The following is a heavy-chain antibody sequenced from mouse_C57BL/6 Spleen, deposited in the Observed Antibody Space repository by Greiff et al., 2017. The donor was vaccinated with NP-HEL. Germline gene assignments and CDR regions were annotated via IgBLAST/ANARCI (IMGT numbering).Heavy chain of an antibody. CDR3: ARRRLYYAMDY. D-gene: IGHD3-2*02. CDR2: ISSGSSTI. J-gene: IGHJ4*01. Sequence: EVKLMESGGGLVKPGGSLKLSCAASGFTFSDYGMHWVRQAPEKGLEWVAYISSGSSTIYYADTVKGRVTISRDNAKNTLFLQMTSLRSEDTAMYYCARRRLYYAMDYWGQGTSVTVSS. V-gene: IGHV5-17*01. CDR1: GFTFSDYG.